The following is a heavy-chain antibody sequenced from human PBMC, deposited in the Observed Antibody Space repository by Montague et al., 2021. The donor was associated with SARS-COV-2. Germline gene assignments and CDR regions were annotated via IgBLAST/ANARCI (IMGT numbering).Heavy chain of an antibody. J-gene: IGHJ3*02. CDR2: IRTKAYGGTT. CDR3: TRQFVGQGYWSSTRCSDAFDI. V-gene: IGHV3-49*03. Sequence: SLRLSCAASGFTFGYYAMYWFRQAPGKGLEWVGFIRTKAYGGTTXYAASVKGGFTISRDDSKSIAYLQMNSLKTEDTAVYYCTRQFVGQGYWSSTRCSDAFDIWGQGTMVTVAS. CDR1: GFTFGYYA. D-gene: IGHD2-2*01.